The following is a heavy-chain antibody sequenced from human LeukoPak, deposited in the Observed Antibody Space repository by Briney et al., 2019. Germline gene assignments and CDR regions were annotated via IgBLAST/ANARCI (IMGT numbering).Heavy chain of an antibody. CDR3: AKDRIWGSSSLTSCDC. J-gene: IGHJ4*02. CDR2: ISGSGGST. D-gene: IGHD6-6*01. V-gene: IGHV3-23*01. CDR1: GFTFSSYA. Sequence: GGSLRLSCAASGFTFSSYAMSWVRQAPGKGLEWVSAISGSGGSTYYADSVKGRFTISRDNSKNTLYLQMNSLRAEDTAVYYCAKDRIWGSSSLTSCDCWGQGTLVTVSS.